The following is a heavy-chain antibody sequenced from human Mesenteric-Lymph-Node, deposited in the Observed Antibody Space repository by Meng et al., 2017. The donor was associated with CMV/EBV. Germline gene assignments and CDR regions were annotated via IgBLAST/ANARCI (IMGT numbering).Heavy chain of an antibody. CDR1: GFTFSNSD. D-gene: IGHD2-21*01. V-gene: IGHV3-19*01. CDR2: VSWNGSRT. J-gene: IGHJ4*02. Sequence: GASLKISCAASGFTFSNSDMNWVRQAPGKGLEWVSGVSWNGSRTHYADSVKGRFIISRDNSRNFLYQQMNSLRPEDTAMYYCAKDLTYCSGDCYLTPGGYFDYWGQGTLVTVSS. CDR3: AKDLTYCSGDCYLTPGGYFDY.